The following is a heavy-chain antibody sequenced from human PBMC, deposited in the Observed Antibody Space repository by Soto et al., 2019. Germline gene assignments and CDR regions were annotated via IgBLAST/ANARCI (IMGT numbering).Heavy chain of an antibody. CDR1: GGSVSDTNW. J-gene: IGHJ4*02. CDR2: IYHSGST. CDR3: ARDRAVSARGSFDY. Sequence: QVQLQESGPGLVEPSGTLSLTCAVSGGSVSDTNWWSWVRQPPGKGLEWIGEIYHSGSTYYNPSPKNRVTISGDKSKDPVSPGLNSVTAPDTAGYFCARDRAVSARGSFDYWGQGTLVTVSS. D-gene: IGHD6-19*01. V-gene: IGHV4-4*02.